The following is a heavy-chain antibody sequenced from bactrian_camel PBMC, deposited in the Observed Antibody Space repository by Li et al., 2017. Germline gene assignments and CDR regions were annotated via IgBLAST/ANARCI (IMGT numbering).Heavy chain of an antibody. CDR3: AANLQWCRAGYFDPHARLGY. V-gene: IGHV3S53*01. D-gene: IGHD2*01. CDR2: IYTGGRR. Sequence: VQLVESGGGSVQAGGSLRLSCAGSGRTYSNWVMGWFRQAPGKDREGIAAIYTGGRRYYGDSVKGRFTISRDTGRKIVYLRMNNLDPEDSANYYCAANLQWCRAGYFDPHARLGYLGQGTQVTVS. CDR1: GRTYSNWV. J-gene: IGHJ4*01.